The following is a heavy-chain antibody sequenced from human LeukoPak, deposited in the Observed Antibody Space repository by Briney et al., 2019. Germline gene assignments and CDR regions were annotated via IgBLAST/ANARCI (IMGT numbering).Heavy chain of an antibody. CDR2: ISSSSSYI. CDR1: GFTFSSYS. V-gene: IGHV3-21*01. Sequence: GGSLRLSCAASGFTFSSYSMNWVRQAPGKGLEWVSSISSSSSYIYYADSVKGRFTISRDNSKNTLYLQMNSLRAEDTAVYYCARVLLYYYDYWGQGTLVTVSS. CDR3: ARVLLYYYDY. J-gene: IGHJ4*02. D-gene: IGHD2-15*01.